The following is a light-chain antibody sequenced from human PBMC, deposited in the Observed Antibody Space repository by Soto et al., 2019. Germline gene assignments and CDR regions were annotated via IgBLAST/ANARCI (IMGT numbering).Light chain of an antibody. V-gene: IGLV3-21*02. J-gene: IGLJ1*01. CDR2: DNN. CDR1: NIGVKS. CDR3: QVWDGTTDNLYV. Sequence: SYELTQPPSLSVAPGQTARVTCGGNNIGVKSVHWYQQRPGQAPVLVVYDNNDRPSGIPERFSGSNSGNTATLTISRVEAGDEADYYCQVWDGTTDNLYVFGTGTQLTV.